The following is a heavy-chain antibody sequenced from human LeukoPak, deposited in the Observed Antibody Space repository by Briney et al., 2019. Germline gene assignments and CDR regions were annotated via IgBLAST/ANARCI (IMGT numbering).Heavy chain of an antibody. D-gene: IGHD4-17*01. CDR2: IKGDGSET. J-gene: IGHJ4*02. CDR3: ARDRLTTVTTFHFDY. CDR1: GFTFSDYW. V-gene: IGHV3-74*01. Sequence: QPGGSLRLSCAASGFTFSDYWMHWVRQVPGKGLVWFSRIKGDGSETNYADSVKGRFTISRDNSKNTLYLQMSSLRAEDTAMYYCARDRLTTVTTFHFDYWGQGTLVTVSS.